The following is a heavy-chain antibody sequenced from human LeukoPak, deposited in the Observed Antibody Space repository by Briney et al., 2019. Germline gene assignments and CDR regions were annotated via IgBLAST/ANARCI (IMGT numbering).Heavy chain of an antibody. CDR3: ARDSSDFWSYYYDY. CDR2: IKQDGSEK. CDR1: GFPLSNYW. J-gene: IGHJ4*02. D-gene: IGHD3-3*01. Sequence: GGALRLSCAASGFPLSNYWMTWVRQAPGKGLEWVANIKQDGSEKYYVDSVKGRFTISRDNAKNSLFLQMNSLRAEDTVLYYCARDSSDFWSYYYDYWGQGTLVTVSS. V-gene: IGHV3-7*01.